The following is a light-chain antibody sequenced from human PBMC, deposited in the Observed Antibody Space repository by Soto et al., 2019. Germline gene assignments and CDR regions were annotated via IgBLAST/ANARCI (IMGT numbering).Light chain of an antibody. J-gene: IGKJ2*01. CDR2: DVS. CDR1: QSVSSN. Sequence: EIVMTQSPVTLSVSPGERATLSFRASQSVSSNLACYHQPPGQAPRLLIYDVSIRAEGIPARFTCSGSETEFTLTISSLQSEDIAVYYCHLYNSWPRTFRQGTKLAIQ. V-gene: IGKV3-15*01. CDR3: HLYNSWPRT.